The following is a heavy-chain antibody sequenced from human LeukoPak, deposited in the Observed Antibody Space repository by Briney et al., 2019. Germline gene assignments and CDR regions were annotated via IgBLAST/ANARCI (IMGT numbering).Heavy chain of an antibody. CDR2: ISPYNGNT. CDR1: GYTFTSYG. Sequence: ASVKVSCKASGYTFTSYGISWVRQAPGQGLEWMGWISPYNGNTNYAPKLQGRLTMTTDTSTSTAYMELRSLRSDDTAVYYCARDFVGATKGGFDYWGQGTLVTVSS. V-gene: IGHV1-18*01. J-gene: IGHJ4*02. D-gene: IGHD1-26*01. CDR3: ARDFVGATKGGFDY.